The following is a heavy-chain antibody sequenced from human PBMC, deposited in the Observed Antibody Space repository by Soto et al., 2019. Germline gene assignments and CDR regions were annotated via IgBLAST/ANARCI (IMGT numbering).Heavy chain of an antibody. Sequence: EVQLLESGGGLVPPGGSLRLSCEASEFRFSDYGMNWVRQAPGKGLEWVSSISGSGGSTYYADSVKGRFTISRDNSKNTLYLQMNSLRAEDTAVYYCAKIYDFWSGYYFDYWGQGTLVTVSS. V-gene: IGHV3-23*01. D-gene: IGHD3-3*01. CDR1: EFRFSDYG. J-gene: IGHJ4*02. CDR2: ISGSGGST. CDR3: AKIYDFWSGYYFDY.